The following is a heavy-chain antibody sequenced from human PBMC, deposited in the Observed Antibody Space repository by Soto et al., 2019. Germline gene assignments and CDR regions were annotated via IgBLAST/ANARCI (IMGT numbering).Heavy chain of an antibody. CDR1: GGSISSYS. Sequence: SETLSLTCTVSGGSISSYSWSWIRQPPGKGLEWIGYIYYSGSTNYNPALKSRVTISVDTSKNQFFLKLSSGTAADAAVFYCARDGEGLYGWFDPWGQGTLVTVSS. J-gene: IGHJ5*02. V-gene: IGHV4-59*01. CDR2: IYYSGST. CDR3: ARDGEGLYGWFDP. D-gene: IGHD3-3*01.